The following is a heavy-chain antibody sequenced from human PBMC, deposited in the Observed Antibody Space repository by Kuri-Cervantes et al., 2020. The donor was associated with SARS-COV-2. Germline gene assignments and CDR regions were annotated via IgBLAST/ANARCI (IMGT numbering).Heavy chain of an antibody. CDR2: IYHSGST. CDR3: ARGRRYSLPGGLDY. J-gene: IGHJ4*02. V-gene: IGHV4-4*02. CDR1: GGSISSSNW. D-gene: IGHD3-9*01. Sequence: SETLSLTCAVSGGSISSSNWWSGVRQPPGKGLEWIGEIYHSGSTNYNPSLKSRVTISVDTSKNQFPLKLSSVTAADTAVYYCARGRRYSLPGGLDYWGQGTLVTVSS.